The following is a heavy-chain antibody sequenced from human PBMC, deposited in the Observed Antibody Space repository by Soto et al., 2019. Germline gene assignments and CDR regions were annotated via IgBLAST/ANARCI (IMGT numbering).Heavy chain of an antibody. CDR3: ARGPDGSVWKGYFDY. J-gene: IGHJ4*02. CDR1: GFTVSSNY. CDR2: IHSDGST. D-gene: IGHD6-19*01. Sequence: PGGSLRLSCAASGFTVSSNYMSWVRQAPGKGLEWVSVIHSDGSTDYADSVKGRFTISRDSSKNTLYLQMNSLRAEDTAVYYCARGPDGSVWKGYFDYWGQGTLVTVSS. V-gene: IGHV3-66*01.